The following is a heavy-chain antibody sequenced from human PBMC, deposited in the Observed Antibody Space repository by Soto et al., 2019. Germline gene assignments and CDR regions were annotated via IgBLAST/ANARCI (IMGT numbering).Heavy chain of an antibody. CDR1: GYTFTGYY. V-gene: IGHV1-2*02. D-gene: IGHD3-10*01. CDR3: ARARDIVRGVSPGSWFDP. CDR2: INPNSGGT. J-gene: IGHJ5*02. Sequence: AAVKVSCKSSGYTFTGYYTHWVRQAPGQGLEWMGWINPNSGGTDYAQKFQGRVTMTRDTSISTAYMELSRLRSDDTAVYYCARARDIVRGVSPGSWFDPCGQGTLVTVS.